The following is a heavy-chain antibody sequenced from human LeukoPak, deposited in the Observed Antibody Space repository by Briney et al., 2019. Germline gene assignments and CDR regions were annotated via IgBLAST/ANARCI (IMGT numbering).Heavy chain of an antibody. CDR1: GGSISSSNW. CDR3: ARGDAYYFDY. CDR2: IYHSGSI. V-gene: IGHV4-4*02. Sequence: SETLSLTCAVSGGSISSSNWWSWVRQPPGKRLEWIGEIYHSGSINYSPSLKSRVTISVDKSKNHFSLQLSSVTAADTAVYYCARGDAYYFDYWGQGTLVTVSS. J-gene: IGHJ4*02.